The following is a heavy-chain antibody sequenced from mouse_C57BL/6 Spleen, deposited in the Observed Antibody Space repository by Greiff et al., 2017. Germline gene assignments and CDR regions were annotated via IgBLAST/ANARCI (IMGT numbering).Heavy chain of an antibody. CDR1: GYTFTDYN. CDR3: APLYYGTDFDY. D-gene: IGHD2-1*01. CDR2: INPNNGGT. J-gene: IGHJ2*01. Sequence: EVQLQESGPELVKPGASVKMSCKASGYTFTDYNMHWVKQSHGKSLEWIGYINPNNGGTSYNQKFKGKATLTVNKSSSTAYMELRSLTSEDSAVYYCAPLYYGTDFDYWGQGTTLTVSS. V-gene: IGHV1-22*01.